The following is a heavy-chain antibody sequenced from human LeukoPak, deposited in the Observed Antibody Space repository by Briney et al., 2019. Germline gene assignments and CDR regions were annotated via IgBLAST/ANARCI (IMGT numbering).Heavy chain of an antibody. D-gene: IGHD3-10*01. V-gene: IGHV3-30*02. J-gene: IGHJ5*02. CDR3: SKDLTSDFGGDLDH. CDR1: GVAFSNYG. Sequence: PGGGLRLPFAAAGVAFSNYGMNWGRPGAGKGREGGASISFDGSQKYYADSVHVRFTISRDNSKSTLYLQMTSLRVEDAAVYYCSKDLTSDFGGDLDHWGQGTLVTVSS. CDR2: ISFDGSQK.